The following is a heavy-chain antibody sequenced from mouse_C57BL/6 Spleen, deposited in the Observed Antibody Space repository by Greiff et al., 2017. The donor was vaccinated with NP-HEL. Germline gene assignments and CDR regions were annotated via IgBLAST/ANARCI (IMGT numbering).Heavy chain of an antibody. Sequence: VQLQQSGPGLVQPSQSLSITCTVSGFSLTSYGVHWVRQSPGKGLEWLGVIWSGGSTDNNAAFITRLSISKANSKSQVFYKKNRLQADDTAIYYCAGSYYGSSYRYIDVWGPGTTVTVSS. J-gene: IGHJ1*01. CDR1: GFSLTSYG. CDR2: IWSGGST. V-gene: IGHV2-2*01. D-gene: IGHD1-1*01. CDR3: AGSYYGSSYRYIDV.